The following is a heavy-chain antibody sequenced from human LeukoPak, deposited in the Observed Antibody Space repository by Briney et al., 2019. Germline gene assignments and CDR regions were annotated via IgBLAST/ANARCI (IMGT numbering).Heavy chain of an antibody. CDR3: ARALSGHGEY. V-gene: IGHV3-21*01. D-gene: IGHD5-12*01. J-gene: IGHJ4*02. CDR1: GFTFSSYN. CDR2: ISSSSSYI. Sequence: GGSLRLSCAASGFTFSSYNMNWVRQAPGKGLEWVSSISSSSSYIYYADSVKGRFTISRDNAKNSLYLQMNSLRAEDTAVYYCARALSGHGEYRGQGTLVTVSS.